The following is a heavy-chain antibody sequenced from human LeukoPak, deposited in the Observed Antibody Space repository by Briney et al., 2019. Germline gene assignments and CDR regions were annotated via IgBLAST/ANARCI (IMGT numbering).Heavy chain of an antibody. CDR1: GFTFSGTY. Sequence: GGSLRLSCAASGFTFSGTYMSWVRQAPGKGPEWVSINYSGGSTFYADSVKGRFTISRDSSKNTLYLQMDRLRTDDTAMYYCTRGARGLFYFDYWGQGTLVTVSS. CDR2: NYSGGST. J-gene: IGHJ4*02. D-gene: IGHD6-6*01. V-gene: IGHV3-53*01. CDR3: TRGARGLFYFDY.